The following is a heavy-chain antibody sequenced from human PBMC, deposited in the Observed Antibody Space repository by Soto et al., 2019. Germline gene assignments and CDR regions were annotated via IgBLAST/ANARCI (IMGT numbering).Heavy chain of an antibody. Sequence: QITLKESGPTLVKPTQTLTLTCTFSGFSLSTSGVGVGWIRQPPGKALEWLALIYWDDDKRYSPSLKSRLTITQDTSKNQLVLTKTNMDPVDTATYYCAHKGDGYRGFTYGGQGTLVTVAS. CDR2: IYWDDDK. D-gene: IGHD5-12*01. J-gene: IGHJ4*02. CDR3: AHKGDGYRGFTY. CDR1: GFSLSTSGVG. V-gene: IGHV2-5*02.